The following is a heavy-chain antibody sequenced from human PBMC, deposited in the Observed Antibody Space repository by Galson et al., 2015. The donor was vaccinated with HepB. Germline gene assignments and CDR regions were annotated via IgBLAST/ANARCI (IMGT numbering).Heavy chain of an antibody. CDR1: GFTFSSYG. V-gene: IGHV3-30*18. D-gene: IGHD4-11*01. CDR2: ISYDGSNK. J-gene: IGHJ4*02. CDR3: AKVGDYSDFVDY. Sequence: SLRLSCAASGFTFSSYGMHWVRQAPGKGLEWVAVISYDGSNKHYADSVKGRFTISRDNSKNTLYLQMNSLRAEDTAVYYCAKVGDYSDFVDYWGQGTLVTVSS.